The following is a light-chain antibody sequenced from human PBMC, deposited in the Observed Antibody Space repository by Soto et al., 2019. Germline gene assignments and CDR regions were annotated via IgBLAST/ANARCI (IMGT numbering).Light chain of an antibody. CDR2: LGS. Sequence: DIVMTQSPLSLPVTPGEPASISCRSSQSLLLSNGYNYLDWYLQKPGQSPQLLIYLGSNRASGVPDRFSGSGSGTDFTLEISRVEAEDVGLYYCMQALQTPYTFGQGTKLEIK. J-gene: IGKJ2*01. CDR1: QSLLLSNGYNY. CDR3: MQALQTPYT. V-gene: IGKV2-28*01.